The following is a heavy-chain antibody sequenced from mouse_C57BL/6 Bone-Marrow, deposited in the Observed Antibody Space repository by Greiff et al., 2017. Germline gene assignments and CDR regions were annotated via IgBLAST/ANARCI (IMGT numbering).Heavy chain of an antibody. V-gene: IGHV6-6*01. CDR3: TGVDGYYAWFAY. CDR2: IRNKANNHAT. J-gene: IGHJ3*01. CDR1: GFTFSDAW. D-gene: IGHD2-3*01. Sequence: EVKVEGSGGGLVQPGGSMKLSCAASGFTFSDAWMDWVRQSPEKGLEWVAEIRNKANNHATYYAESVKGRFTISRDDSKSSVYLQMNSLRAEDTGIYYCTGVDGYYAWFAYWGQGTLVTVSA.